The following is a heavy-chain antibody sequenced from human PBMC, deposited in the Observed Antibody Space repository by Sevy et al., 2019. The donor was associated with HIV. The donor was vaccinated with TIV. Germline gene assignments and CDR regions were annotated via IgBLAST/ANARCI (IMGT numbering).Heavy chain of an antibody. D-gene: IGHD2-2*01. Sequence: GGSLRLSCAASGFTFSDYYMSWIRQAPGKGLEWVSYISSSGSTIYYADSVKGRFTISRDNAKNSLYLQMNSLRAEETAVYYCARGSLHCSSTSCYSLRYYGMDVWGQGTTVTVSS. V-gene: IGHV3-11*01. J-gene: IGHJ6*02. CDR2: ISSSGSTI. CDR1: GFTFSDYY. CDR3: ARGSLHCSSTSCYSLRYYGMDV.